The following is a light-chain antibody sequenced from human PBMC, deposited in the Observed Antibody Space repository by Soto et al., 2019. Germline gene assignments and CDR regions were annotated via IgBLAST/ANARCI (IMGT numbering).Light chain of an antibody. V-gene: IGKV3-20*01. CDR2: GAS. CDR1: QSVSSN. CDR3: QQYGGSPPIT. J-gene: IGKJ5*01. Sequence: EVVLTQSPGSLSLSPGERATLSCRASQSVSSNLAWYQQKPGQAPRLLIYGASSRATGIPDRFSGSGSGTDFTLTINRLEPEDFAVYYCQQYGGSPPITFGQGTRLEIK.